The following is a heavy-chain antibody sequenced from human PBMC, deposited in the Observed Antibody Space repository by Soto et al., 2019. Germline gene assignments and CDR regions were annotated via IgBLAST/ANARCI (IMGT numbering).Heavy chain of an antibody. Sequence: ETLSLTCTVSGGSMSSYYWSWIRQPAGKGRGWIGRIYTSGSTNYTPSLKSRVTMSVDTSKNQFSLKLSSVTAADTAVYYCARARGYSSSWYDYWGQGTLVTVSS. J-gene: IGHJ4*02. CDR3: ARARGYSSSWYDY. CDR1: GGSMSSYY. CDR2: IYTSGST. D-gene: IGHD6-13*01. V-gene: IGHV4-4*07.